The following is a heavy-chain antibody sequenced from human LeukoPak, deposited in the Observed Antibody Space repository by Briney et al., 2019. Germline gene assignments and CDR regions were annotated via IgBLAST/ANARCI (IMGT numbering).Heavy chain of an antibody. V-gene: IGHV1-8*01. D-gene: IGHD3-22*01. Sequence: ASVKVSCKASGYTFTSYDINWVRQATGQGLEWMGWVNPNSGNTGYAQKFQGRVTMTRNTATGTVYMDLSSLTSDDTAIYYCARRSDDYDSSAYYHWGLGTLVTVSS. J-gene: IGHJ4*02. CDR1: GYTFTSYD. CDR2: VNPNSGNT. CDR3: ARRSDDYDSSAYYH.